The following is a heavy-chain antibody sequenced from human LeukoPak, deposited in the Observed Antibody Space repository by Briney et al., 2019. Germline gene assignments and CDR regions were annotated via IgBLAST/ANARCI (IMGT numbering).Heavy chain of an antibody. D-gene: IGHD1/OR15-1a*01. Sequence: SVRVSCTASGGTFSSYAISWVRQAPGQGLEWMGGIIPIFGTANYAQKFQGRVTITADESTSTAYMELSSLRSEDTAVYYCARVAGSNNWNTPEYYYYYGMDVWGQGTTVTVSS. CDR3: ARVAGSNNWNTPEYYYYYGMDV. J-gene: IGHJ6*02. CDR1: GGTFSSYA. CDR2: IIPIFGTA. V-gene: IGHV1-69*13.